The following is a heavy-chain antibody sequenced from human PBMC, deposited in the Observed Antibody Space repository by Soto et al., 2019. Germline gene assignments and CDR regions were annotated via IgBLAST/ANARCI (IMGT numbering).Heavy chain of an antibody. V-gene: IGHV4-4*02. CDR3: ARDQVTMVRGVITDNAFDY. CDR2: IHHSGST. Sequence: SETLSLTCAVSSGSISSSNWWSWVRQPPGKGLEWIGEIHHSGSTNYNPSLKSRVTISVDKSKNQFSLKLSSVTAADTAVYYCARDQVTMVRGVITDNAFDYWGQGTLVTVSS. D-gene: IGHD3-10*01. J-gene: IGHJ4*02. CDR1: SGSISSSNW.